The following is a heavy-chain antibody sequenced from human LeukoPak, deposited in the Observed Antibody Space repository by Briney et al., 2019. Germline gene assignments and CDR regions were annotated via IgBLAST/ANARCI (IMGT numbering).Heavy chain of an antibody. CDR3: ARELVALVY. V-gene: IGHV3-74*01. Sequence: GGSLTLTCPACGFILSTYLYHWVRQAPGKGLVWVSRINSAGSTTTYADSVKGRFTISRDNAKNTLYLQMNSLRAEDTAVYYCARELVALVYWRQETLVTVSS. CDR1: GFILSTYL. CDR2: INSAGSTT. D-gene: IGHD2-21*01. J-gene: IGHJ4*02.